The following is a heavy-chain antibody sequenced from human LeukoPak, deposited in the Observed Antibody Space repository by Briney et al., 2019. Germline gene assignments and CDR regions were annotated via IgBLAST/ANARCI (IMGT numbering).Heavy chain of an antibody. V-gene: IGHV4-39*01. Sequence: SETLSLTCTLSGGSISSSSYYWGWIRQPPGKGLEWIGSIYYSGSTYYNPSLKSRVTISVDTSKNQFSLKLSSVTAADTAVYYCARADIVVVVAAWAYFDYWGQGTLVTVSS. CDR3: ARADIVVVVAAWAYFDY. CDR1: GGSISSSSYY. J-gene: IGHJ4*02. CDR2: IYYSGST. D-gene: IGHD2-15*01.